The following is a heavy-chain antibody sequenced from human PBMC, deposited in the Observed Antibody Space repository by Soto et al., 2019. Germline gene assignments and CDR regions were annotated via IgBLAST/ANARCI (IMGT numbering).Heavy chain of an antibody. CDR3: AKDQCGGYSNPCYYYYGMDV. D-gene: IGHD4-4*01. V-gene: IGHV3-30*18. CDR1: GFTFISHG. Sequence: QVQLVESGGGVVQPGSSLRLSCATSGFTFISHGMHWVRQAPGKGLEWVAVISFDATNEYYADSVKGRFTISRDNSKNTVYLQMNSLRAEDTAVYYCAKDQCGGYSNPCYYYYGMDVWGQGTTVTVSS. J-gene: IGHJ6*02. CDR2: ISFDATNE.